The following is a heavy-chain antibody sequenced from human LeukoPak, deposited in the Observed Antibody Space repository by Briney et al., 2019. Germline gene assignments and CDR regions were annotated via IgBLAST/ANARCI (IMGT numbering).Heavy chain of an antibody. D-gene: IGHD3-22*01. CDR1: GGTFSRFT. CDR2: ITPIFGTA. CDR3: AREWGLESSGYYYAY. J-gene: IGHJ4*02. V-gene: IGHV1-69*01. Sequence: SVKVSCKASGGTFSRFTISWVRQAPGQGFEWMGGITPIFGTANFAQKFQGRVSITADGSTSTAFVELSSLRSEDTAVYYCAREWGLESSGYYYAYWGQGTLVTVSS.